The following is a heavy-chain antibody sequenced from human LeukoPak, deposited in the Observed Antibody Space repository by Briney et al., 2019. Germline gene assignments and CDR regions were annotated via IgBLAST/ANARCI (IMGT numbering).Heavy chain of an antibody. V-gene: IGHV3-48*04. CDR1: GFTFSDCN. J-gene: IGHJ4*02. D-gene: IGHD5-12*01. CDR2: ISSGSSTI. CDR3: ARDGRNGYEDDY. Sequence: GGSLRLSCAASGFTFSDCNMNWVRQAPGKGLEWVSYISSGSSTIYYADSVKGRFTISRDDAKNSLFLQMNSLRAEDTAVYYCARDGRNGYEDDYWGQGTLVTVSS.